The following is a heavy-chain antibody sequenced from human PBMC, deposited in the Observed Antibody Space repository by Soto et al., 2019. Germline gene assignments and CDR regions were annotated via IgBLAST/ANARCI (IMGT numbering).Heavy chain of an antibody. CDR2: ISGSGGST. CDR1: GFTFSSYA. D-gene: IGHD6-19*01. CDR3: AKDLWAVAASPEYFQH. Sequence: EVQLLESGGGLVQPGGSLRLSCAASGFTFSSYAMSWVRQAPGKGLEWVSAISGSGGSTYYADSVKGRFTISRDNSKNTLYLQMNSLRAEDTAVYYCAKDLWAVAASPEYFQHWGQGTLVTVSS. J-gene: IGHJ1*01. V-gene: IGHV3-23*01.